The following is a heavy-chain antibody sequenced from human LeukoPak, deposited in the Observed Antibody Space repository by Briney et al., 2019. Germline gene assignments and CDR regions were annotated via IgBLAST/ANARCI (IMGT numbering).Heavy chain of an antibody. CDR3: ARSYYDNSGSFGF. D-gene: IGHD3-22*01. J-gene: IGHJ4*02. CDR1: GFTFSSYG. CDR2: IRYDGSNK. Sequence: QAGGSLRLSCAASGFTFSSYGMHWVRQAPGKGLEWVAFIRYDGSNKYYADSVKGRFTISRDNSKNTLYLQMNSLRAEDTAVYYCARSYYDNSGSFGFWGQGTLVTVSP. V-gene: IGHV3-30*02.